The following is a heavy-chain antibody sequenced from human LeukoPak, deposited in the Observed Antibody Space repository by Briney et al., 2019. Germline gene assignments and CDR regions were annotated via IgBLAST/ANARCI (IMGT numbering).Heavy chain of an antibody. CDR1: GFTFSSYG. Sequence: PGGSLRLSCAASGFTFSSYGMHWVRQAPGKGLEWVAVIWYDGSNKYYADSVKGRFTISRDNSKNTLYLQMNSLRAEDTAVYYCASGGGFDGYGESYFDYWGQGTLVTVSS. D-gene: IGHD3-10*01. CDR3: ASGGGFDGYGESYFDY. CDR2: IWYDGSNK. V-gene: IGHV3-33*01. J-gene: IGHJ4*02.